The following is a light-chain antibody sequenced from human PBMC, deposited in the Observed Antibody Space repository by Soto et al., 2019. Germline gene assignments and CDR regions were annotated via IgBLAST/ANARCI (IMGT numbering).Light chain of an antibody. Sequence: ARQMTQSPSSLSASVGDRVTITCRASQGIRNDLGWYQQKPGKAPKLLIYAASSLQSGVPSRFSGSGSGTDFTLTISSLQPEDFASYYCLQDHDYPWTFGQGTKVDIK. CDR2: AAS. V-gene: IGKV1-6*01. J-gene: IGKJ1*01. CDR1: QGIRND. CDR3: LQDHDYPWT.